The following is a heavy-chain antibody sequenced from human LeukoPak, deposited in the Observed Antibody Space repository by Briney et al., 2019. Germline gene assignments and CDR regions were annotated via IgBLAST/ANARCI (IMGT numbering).Heavy chain of an antibody. CDR1: GFTFSNAW. CDR2: IKSKTDGGTT. J-gene: IGHJ4*02. CDR3: TTPSSSGWNFDY. Sequence: GSLRLSCAASGFTFSNAWMSWVRQAPGKGLEWVGRIKSKTDGGTTDYAAPVKGRFTISRDDSKNTLYLQMNSLKTEDTAVYYCTTPSSSGWNFDYWGQGTLVPVSS. D-gene: IGHD6-19*01. V-gene: IGHV3-15*01.